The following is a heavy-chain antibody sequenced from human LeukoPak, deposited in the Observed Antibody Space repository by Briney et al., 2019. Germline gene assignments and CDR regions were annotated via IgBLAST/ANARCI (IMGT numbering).Heavy chain of an antibody. D-gene: IGHD3-22*01. CDR3: ARADSSGYSLDENFDY. J-gene: IGHJ4*02. V-gene: IGHV1-69*04. CDR2: IIPIFAIV. Sequence: AASVKVSCKASGGTLSSYALNWVRQAPGQGLEWIGRIIPIFAIVNYAQNFQGRVTITADKSTNTAYMELSSLRFEDTAFHYCARADSSGYSLDENFDYWGQGTLVTVSS. CDR1: GGTLSSYA.